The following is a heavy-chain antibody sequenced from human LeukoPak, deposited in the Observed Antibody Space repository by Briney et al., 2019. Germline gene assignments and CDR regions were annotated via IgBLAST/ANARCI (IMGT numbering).Heavy chain of an antibody. J-gene: IGHJ5*02. D-gene: IGHD2-8*01. V-gene: IGHV3-21*01. CDR2: ISSSSSYI. Sequence: PGGSLRLSCAASGFTFSSYSMNWVRQAPGKGLEWVSSISSSSSYIYYADSVKGRFTISRDNAKNSLYLQMNSLRAEDTAVYYCAKRSLYAISWFDPWGQGTLVTVSS. CDR1: GFTFSSYS. CDR3: AKRSLYAISWFDP.